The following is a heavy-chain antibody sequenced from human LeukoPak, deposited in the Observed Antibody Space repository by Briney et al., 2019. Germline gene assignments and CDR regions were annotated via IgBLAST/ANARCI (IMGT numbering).Heavy chain of an antibody. CDR2: IVVGSGNT. V-gene: IGHV1-58*02. Sequence: GASVKVPCKASGFTFTSSAMQWVRQARGQRLEWIGWIVVGSGNTNYAQKFQERVTITRDMSTSTAYMELTSLRSEDTAVYYCAAAKDRHDYGDFQQFDYWGQGTLVTVSS. J-gene: IGHJ4*02. CDR1: GFTFTSSA. CDR3: AAAKDRHDYGDFQQFDY. D-gene: IGHD4-17*01.